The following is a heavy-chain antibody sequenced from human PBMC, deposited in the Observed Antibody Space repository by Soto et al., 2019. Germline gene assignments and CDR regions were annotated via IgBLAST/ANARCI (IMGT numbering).Heavy chain of an antibody. V-gene: IGHV3-23*01. Sequence: PGGSLRLSCAASGFTFSSYAMSWVRQAPGKGLEWVSAISGSGGSTYYADSVKGRFTISRDNSKNTLYLQMNSLRAEDTAVYYCAKGDKRFMIVVVYDAFDIWGQGTMVTVSS. D-gene: IGHD3-22*01. J-gene: IGHJ3*02. CDR2: ISGSGGST. CDR1: GFTFSSYA. CDR3: AKGDKRFMIVVVYDAFDI.